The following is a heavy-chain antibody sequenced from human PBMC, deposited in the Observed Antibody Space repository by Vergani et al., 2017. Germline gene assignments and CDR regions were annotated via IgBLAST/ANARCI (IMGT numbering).Heavy chain of an antibody. CDR1: GFTFSSYG. Sequence: QVQLVESGGGVVQPGRSLRLSCAASGFTFSSYGMHWVRQAPGKGLEWVAVISYDGSNKYYADSVKGRFTISRDNSKNTLYLQMNSLRAEDTAVYYCAKIPQITGTTLVVDYWGQGTLVTVSS. CDR2: ISYDGSNK. CDR3: AKIPQITGTTLVVDY. J-gene: IGHJ4*02. V-gene: IGHV3-30*18. D-gene: IGHD1-20*01.